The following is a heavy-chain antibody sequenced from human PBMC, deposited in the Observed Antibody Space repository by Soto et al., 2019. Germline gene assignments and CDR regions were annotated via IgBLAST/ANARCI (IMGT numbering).Heavy chain of an antibody. CDR2: IYPDDSDI. V-gene: IGHV5-51*01. J-gene: IGHJ4*02. D-gene: IGHD6-13*01. Sequence: GESLKISCKASGYNFNNYWIGWVRQMPEIGLELMWFIYPDDSDIKYSPSFQGQVPISVDKSISTASLQWSSLKASDTAMYYCARIPFAATGFYFDYWAQGTLVTVSS. CDR3: ARIPFAATGFYFDY. CDR1: GYNFNNYW.